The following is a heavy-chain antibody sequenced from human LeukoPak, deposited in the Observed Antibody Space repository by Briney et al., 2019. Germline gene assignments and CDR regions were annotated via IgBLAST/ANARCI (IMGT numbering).Heavy chain of an antibody. Sequence: PGGSLRLSCAASGFTFSSYAMSWVRQAPGKGLEWVSGLSGSGGTTYYADSVKGRFTISRDNSKNTLYVQMNSLRAEDTAVYYCARDPYNGYYGDDYYYYMDVWGKGTTVTISS. V-gene: IGHV3-23*01. CDR3: ARDPYNGYYGDDYYYYMDV. CDR1: GFTFSSYA. J-gene: IGHJ6*03. CDR2: LSGSGGTT. D-gene: IGHD3-3*01.